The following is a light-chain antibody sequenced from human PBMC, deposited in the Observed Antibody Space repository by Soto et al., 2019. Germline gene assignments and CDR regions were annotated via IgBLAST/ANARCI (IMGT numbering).Light chain of an antibody. Sequence: IQMTQSPSSLSASVGDRVTLRCRASRNISSDLNWYQQKPGKAPKLLIYRASTLQNGVPSRFSGAGSATDFTLTISSPQPEDFATYSCQQSYSTLPYTFGQGTKVDIK. V-gene: IGKV1-39*01. J-gene: IGKJ2*01. CDR3: QQSYSTLPYT. CDR1: RNISSD. CDR2: RAS.